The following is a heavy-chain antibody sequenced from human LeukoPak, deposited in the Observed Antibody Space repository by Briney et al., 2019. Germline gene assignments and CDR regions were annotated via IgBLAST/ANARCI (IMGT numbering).Heavy chain of an antibody. CDR3: VKGRWSPRSYYYYMDV. CDR1: GGTFSSYA. CDR2: IIPIFGTA. D-gene: IGHD2-8*01. J-gene: IGHJ6*03. V-gene: IGHV1-69*05. Sequence: GASVKVSCKASGGTFSSYAISWVRQAPGQGLEWMGGIIPIFGTANYAQEFQGRVTITTDESTSTAYMELSSLRSEDTAVYYCVKGRWSPRSYYYYMDVWGKGTTVTVSS.